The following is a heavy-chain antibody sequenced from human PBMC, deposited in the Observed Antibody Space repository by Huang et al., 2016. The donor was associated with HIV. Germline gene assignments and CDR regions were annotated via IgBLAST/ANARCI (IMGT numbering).Heavy chain of an antibody. Sequence: QVQLQQWGAGMLRPSETLSLSCAVYGGSFSGYYWTWIRQPQGKGLEWIGDSNHSDSTNYNPSLKSRVTISLDTSRNQVSLTLTSVTAADTAVYYCARGQGGYYYYYMDVWGKGTTVTVSS. J-gene: IGHJ6*03. CDR1: GGSFSGYY. CDR3: ARGQGGYYYYYMDV. V-gene: IGHV4-34*01. CDR2: SNHSDST.